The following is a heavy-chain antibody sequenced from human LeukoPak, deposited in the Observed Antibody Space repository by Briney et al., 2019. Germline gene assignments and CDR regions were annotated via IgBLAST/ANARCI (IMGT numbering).Heavy chain of an antibody. D-gene: IGHD1-26*01. CDR2: INPNSGGT. J-gene: IGHJ4*02. V-gene: IGHV1-2*02. CDR1: GYTFTGYY. CDR3: ARGMASGSYYNDY. Sequence: ASVKVSCKASGYTFTGYYMHWVRQAPGQGLEWMGWINPNSGGTNYAQKFQGRVTMTRDTSISTAYMELSRLRSDDTAVYYCARGMASGSYYNDYWGQGTLVTVSS.